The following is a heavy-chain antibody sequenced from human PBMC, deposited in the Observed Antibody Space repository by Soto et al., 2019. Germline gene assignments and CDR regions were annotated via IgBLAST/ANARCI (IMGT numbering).Heavy chain of an antibody. CDR1: GYPVTAYY. V-gene: IGHV1-2*02. CDR2: INPATGAA. Sequence: QLHLVQSGAVVKKPGASVTVSCSASGYPVTAYYMHWVRQAPGRGLERMGGINPATGAAKYTQTFQCRVTITRDTSTSTVFMELGGLTSEDTAVFYCARGGGVGVAGSAAFDMWGQGTLVTVSS. D-gene: IGHD3-3*01. J-gene: IGHJ3*02. CDR3: ARGGGVGVAGSAAFDM.